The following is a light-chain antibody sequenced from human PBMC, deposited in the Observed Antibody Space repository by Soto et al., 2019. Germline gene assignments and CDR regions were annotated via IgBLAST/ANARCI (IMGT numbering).Light chain of an antibody. Sequence: EIVLTQSPATLSSSPGERATLSCRASQSVSSYLAWYQQKPGQAPRLLIYDASDRATGIPARFSGSGSGTDVTLTISSLEPEDFAVYYCQQRSNWPRTFGQGTKVDIK. J-gene: IGKJ1*01. CDR3: QQRSNWPRT. V-gene: IGKV3-11*01. CDR2: DAS. CDR1: QSVSSY.